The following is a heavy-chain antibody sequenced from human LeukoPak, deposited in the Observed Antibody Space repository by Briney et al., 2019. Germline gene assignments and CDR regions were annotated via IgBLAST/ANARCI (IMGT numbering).Heavy chain of an antibody. CDR2: IYHSGST. CDR1: GGSISSSSGNC. V-gene: IGHV4-4*02. D-gene: IGHD4-23*01. J-gene: IGHJ4*02. Sequence: PSETLSLTCAVSGGSISSSSGNCWTWVRQPPGKGLEWIGEIYHSGSTNYNPSLKSRVTMLLDKSKNQFSLELSSVTAADTAVYYCARNGGNSDFDYWGQGTLVTVSS. CDR3: ARNGGNSDFDY.